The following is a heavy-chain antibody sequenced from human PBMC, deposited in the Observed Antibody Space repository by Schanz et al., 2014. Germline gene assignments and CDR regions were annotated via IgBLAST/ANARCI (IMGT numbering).Heavy chain of an antibody. CDR1: GYTFTSYY. J-gene: IGHJ3*02. CDR2: INPSFGNT. V-gene: IGHV1-46*03. Sequence: QVQLVQSGAEVKKPGASVKVSCEASGYTFTSYYIHWFRQAPGQGLEWMGLINPSFGNTNYAQKFRGRVTMTRDTSTSTVYMELSSLRSEDTAVYFCARGPSTGAFDIWGQGTMVTVSS. CDR3: ARGPSTGAFDI.